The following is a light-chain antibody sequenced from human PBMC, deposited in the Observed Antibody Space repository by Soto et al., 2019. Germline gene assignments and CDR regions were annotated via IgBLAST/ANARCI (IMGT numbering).Light chain of an antibody. CDR2: GAS. CDR3: HQYDSWT. CDR1: QSVSSSY. Sequence: EVVLTQSPATLSVSPGDRATLSCRASQSVSSSYLAWYQQKPGQAPRLLIYGASSRATAIPDRFSGSGSGTDFTLTISRLEPEDFAVYYCHQYDSWTFGQGTKVDI. V-gene: IGKV3-20*01. J-gene: IGKJ1*01.